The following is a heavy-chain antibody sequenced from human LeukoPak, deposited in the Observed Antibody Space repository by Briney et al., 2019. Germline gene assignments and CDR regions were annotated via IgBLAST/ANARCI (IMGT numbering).Heavy chain of an antibody. CDR2: IYYSGST. V-gene: IGHV4-59*01. Sequence: KASETLSLTCTVSGGSISSYYWSWIRQPPGKGLEWIGYIYYSGSTNYNPSLKSRVTISVDTSKNQFSLKLSSVTAADTAVYYWGRGGGATEVFDIGAKGKMVTVSS. D-gene: IGHD4-23*01. CDR1: GGSISSYY. CDR3: GRGGGATEVFDI. J-gene: IGHJ3*02.